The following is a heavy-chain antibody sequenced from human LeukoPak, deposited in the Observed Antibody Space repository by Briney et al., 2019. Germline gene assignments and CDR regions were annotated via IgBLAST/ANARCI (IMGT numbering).Heavy chain of an antibody. CDR3: AREPGLSEQRFDY. D-gene: IGHD1/OR15-1a*01. CDR1: GFTFSSYY. CDR2: IYYSGST. V-gene: IGHV4-39*02. J-gene: IGHJ4*02. Sequence: GSLRLSCAASGFTFSSYYMNWVRQPPGKGLEWIGSIYYSGSTYYNTSLKSRVTISVDTSKNQFSLKLSSVTAADTAVYYCAREPGLSEQRFDYWGQGTLVTVSS.